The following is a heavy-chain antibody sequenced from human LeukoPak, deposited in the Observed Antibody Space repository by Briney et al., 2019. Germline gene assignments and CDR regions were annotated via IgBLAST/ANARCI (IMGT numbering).Heavy chain of an antibody. J-gene: IGHJ4*02. V-gene: IGHV1-18*01. CDR1: GYTFTSYG. D-gene: IGHD6-19*01. Sequence: GASVKVSCKASGYTFTSYGIHWVRQAPGQGLEWMGWISAYNGNTNYAQKLQGRVTMTTDTSTSTAYMELRSLRSDDTAVCYCARDSLSRPSSGWYVYWGQGTLVTVSS. CDR3: ARDSLSRPSSGWYVY. CDR2: ISAYNGNT.